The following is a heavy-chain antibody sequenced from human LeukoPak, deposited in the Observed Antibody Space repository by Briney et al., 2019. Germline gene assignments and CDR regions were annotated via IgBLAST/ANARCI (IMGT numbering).Heavy chain of an antibody. Sequence: GASVKVSCKASGYTFTGCYMHWVRQAPGQGLEWMGWINPNSGGTNYAQKFQGRVTMTRDTSISTAYMELSRLRSDDTAVYYCARGLRDIVVVPAASDYYYYYMDVWGKGTTVTVSS. V-gene: IGHV1-2*02. J-gene: IGHJ6*03. D-gene: IGHD2-2*01. CDR1: GYTFTGCY. CDR3: ARGLRDIVVVPAASDYYYYYMDV. CDR2: INPNSGGT.